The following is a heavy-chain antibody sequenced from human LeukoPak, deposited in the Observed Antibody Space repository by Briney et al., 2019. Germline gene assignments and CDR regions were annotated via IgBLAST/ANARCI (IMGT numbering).Heavy chain of an antibody. CDR2: IGDSDATI. Sequence: PGGSLRLSCSAPGFTFTDYYLTWIRQAPGKGLEWLSYIGDSDATIYYADSVKGRFTVSRDNAKSSLFLQMNSLRAEDTAVYYCARFPQTYFYYMDIWGKGTTVTVSS. CDR1: GFTFTDYY. V-gene: IGHV3-11*01. CDR3: ARFPQTYFYYMDI. J-gene: IGHJ6*03.